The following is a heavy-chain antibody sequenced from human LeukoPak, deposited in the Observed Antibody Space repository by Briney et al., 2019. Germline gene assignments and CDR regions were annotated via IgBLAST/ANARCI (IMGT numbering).Heavy chain of an antibody. CDR2: ISGSGGST. CDR1: GITFSTYA. V-gene: IGHV3-23*01. Sequence: GGSLRLSCAASGITFSTYAMSWVRQAPGKGLERVSAISGSGGSTYYADSVKGRFTISRDNSKNTLYLQMNSLRAEDTAVYYCAKPSSGGRHYYYYGMDVWGQGTTVTVSS. CDR3: AKPSSGGRHYYYYGMDV. D-gene: IGHD6-19*01. J-gene: IGHJ6*02.